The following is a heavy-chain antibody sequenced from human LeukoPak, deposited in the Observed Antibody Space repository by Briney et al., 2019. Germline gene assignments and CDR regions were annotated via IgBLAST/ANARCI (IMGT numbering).Heavy chain of an antibody. CDR3: ARVSDMYYLDV. Sequence: ASVKVSCKASGGTFSSYAISWVRQAPGQGLGWMGRIILILGIANYAQKFQGRVTITADKSTSTAYMELSSLRSEDTAVYYCARVSDMYYLDVWGQGTLVTVSS. J-gene: IGHJ4*02. CDR1: GGTFSSYA. D-gene: IGHD3-9*01. CDR2: IILILGIA. V-gene: IGHV1-69*04.